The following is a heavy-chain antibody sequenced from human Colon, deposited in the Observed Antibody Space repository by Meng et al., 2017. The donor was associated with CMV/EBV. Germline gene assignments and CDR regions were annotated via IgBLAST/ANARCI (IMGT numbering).Heavy chain of an antibody. V-gene: IGHV3-23*01. D-gene: IGHD4-17*01. CDR1: GFIFSSYA. CDR2: ISGSGGSA. CDR3: ASHTGTGSRPFDY. Sequence: GESLKISCAVSGFIFSSYAMTWVRQAPGKGLEWVSSISGSGGSAYYADSVKGRFFISRDNSRSTLYLQMNSLRVEDTAVYYCASHTGTGSRPFDYWGQGTLVTVS. J-gene: IGHJ4*02.